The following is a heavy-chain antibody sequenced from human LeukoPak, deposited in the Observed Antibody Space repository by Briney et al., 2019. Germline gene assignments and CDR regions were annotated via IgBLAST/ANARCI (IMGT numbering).Heavy chain of an antibody. J-gene: IGHJ4*02. CDR2: ISSSSSYI. CDR1: GFTFSSYA. D-gene: IGHD3-10*01. CDR3: ARPMEGYSGSGSWYFDY. Sequence: PGGSLRLSCAASGFTFSSYAMHWVRQAPGKGLEWVSSISSSSSYIYYTDSVKGRFTISRDNAKNSLYLQMNSLRAEDTAVYYCARPMEGYSGSGSWYFDYWGQGALVTVSS. V-gene: IGHV3-21*01.